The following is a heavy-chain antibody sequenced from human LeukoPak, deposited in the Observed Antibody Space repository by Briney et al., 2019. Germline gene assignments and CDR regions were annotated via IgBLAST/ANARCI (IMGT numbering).Heavy chain of an antibody. V-gene: IGHV4-30-4*08. CDR2: IYYSGST. Sequence: SETLSLTCTVSGGSISSSSYYWGWIRQPPGKGLEWIGYIYYSGSTYYNPSLKSRVTISVDTSKNQFSLKLSSVTAADTAVYYCARESDYYGSGLYDCWGQGTLVTVSS. CDR3: ARESDYYGSGLYDC. CDR1: GGSISSSSYY. J-gene: IGHJ4*02. D-gene: IGHD3-10*01.